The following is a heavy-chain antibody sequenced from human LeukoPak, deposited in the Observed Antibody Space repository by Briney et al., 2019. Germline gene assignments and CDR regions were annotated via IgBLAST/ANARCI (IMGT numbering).Heavy chain of an antibody. J-gene: IGHJ6*02. CDR1: GFTFSSYG. CDR2: ISYDEINK. Sequence: PGGSLRLSCAASGFTFSSYGMHWVRQAPGKGLERVAVISYDEINKYYAASVKGRFTISRDNSKNTLYLQMNSLRTEDTAVYYCAKYYGGNRDYYYGMDVWGQGTTVTVSS. CDR3: AKYYGGNRDYYYGMDV. V-gene: IGHV3-30*18. D-gene: IGHD4-23*01.